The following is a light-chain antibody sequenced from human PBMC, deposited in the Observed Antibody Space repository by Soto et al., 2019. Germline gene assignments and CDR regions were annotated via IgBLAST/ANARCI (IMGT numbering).Light chain of an antibody. CDR3: QQSYSSPPWT. J-gene: IGKJ1*01. V-gene: IGKV1-39*01. CDR1: QSSSTY. CDR2: RAS. Sequence: DIQMTQSPSSLSASVGDRVTISCRASQSSSTYLNWYQQKPGTAPRLLIYRASSVKSGVPPRFSGSGSGRDFTLTISSLRPEDIATYFCQQSYSSPPWTFGQGTKVEVK.